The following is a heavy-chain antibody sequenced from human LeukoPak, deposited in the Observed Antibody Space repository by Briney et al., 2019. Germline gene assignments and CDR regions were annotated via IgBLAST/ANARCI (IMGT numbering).Heavy chain of an antibody. J-gene: IGHJ4*02. CDR1: GFTFDDYG. Sequence: GGSLRLSCAASGFTFDDYGMSWVRQVPGKGLEWVSGINWNGGSTGYADSVKGRFTISRDNAKNSLYLQMNSLRAEDTALYYCASSWGGSYYLGADYWGQGTLVTVSS. CDR3: ASSWGGSYYLGADY. CDR2: INWNGGST. V-gene: IGHV3-20*04. D-gene: IGHD3-10*01.